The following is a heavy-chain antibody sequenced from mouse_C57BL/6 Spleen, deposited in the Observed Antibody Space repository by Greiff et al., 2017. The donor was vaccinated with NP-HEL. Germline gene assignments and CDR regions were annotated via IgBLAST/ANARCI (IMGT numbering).Heavy chain of an antibody. D-gene: IGHD2-2*01. J-gene: IGHJ1*03. CDR1: GYSITSGYY. CDR3: ARRDGLRWYFDV. CDR2: ISYDGSN. V-gene: IGHV3-6*01. Sequence: EVKLMESGPGLVKPSQSLSLTCSVTGYSITSGYYWNWIRQFPGNKLEWMGYISYDGSNNYNPSLKNRISITRDTSKNQFFLKLNSVTTEDTATYYCARRDGLRWYFDVWGTGTTVTVSS.